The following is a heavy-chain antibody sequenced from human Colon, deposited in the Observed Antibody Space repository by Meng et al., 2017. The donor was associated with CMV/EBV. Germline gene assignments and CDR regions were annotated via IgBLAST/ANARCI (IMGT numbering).Heavy chain of an antibody. CDR1: GGSIINSDLY. CDR3: ASGGRAAANWFDP. D-gene: IGHD6-13*01. Sequence: GSLRLSCTVSGGSIINSDLYWGWVRPPPGQGLVWIGTVYYSGATQYNPALRSRVTVSVDTSRNQFCLTMNAVTAADTAVDYCASGGRAAANWFDPWGQGTLVTVSS. V-gene: IGHV4-39*07. J-gene: IGHJ5*02. CDR2: VYYSGAT.